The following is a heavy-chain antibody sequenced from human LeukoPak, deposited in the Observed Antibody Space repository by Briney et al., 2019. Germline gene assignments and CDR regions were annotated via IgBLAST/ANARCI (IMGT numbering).Heavy chain of an antibody. Sequence: SETLSLTCAVYGGSFSGYYWNWIRQPPGKGLEWIGEIIHSGSTNYNPSLKSRVTISVDTSKNQFSLKLSSVTAADTAVYYCARGYCSSTSCYYYYGMDVWGQGTTVTVSS. V-gene: IGHV4-34*12. D-gene: IGHD2-2*01. CDR2: IIHSGST. CDR1: GGSFSGYY. J-gene: IGHJ6*02. CDR3: ARGYCSSTSCYYYYGMDV.